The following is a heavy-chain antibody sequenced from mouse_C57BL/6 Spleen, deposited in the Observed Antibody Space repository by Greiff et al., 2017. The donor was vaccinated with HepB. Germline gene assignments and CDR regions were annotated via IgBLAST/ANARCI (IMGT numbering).Heavy chain of an antibody. CDR1: GFSFNTYA. D-gene: IGHD2-3*01. CDR2: IRSKSNNYAT. J-gene: IGHJ2*01. CDR3: VRGDDGYGYFDY. V-gene: IGHV10-1*01. Sequence: EVKLVESGGGLVQPKGSLKLSCAASGFSFNTYAMNWVRQAPGKGLEWVARIRSKSNNYATYYADSVKDRFTISRDDSESMLYLQMNNLKTEDTAMYYCVRGDDGYGYFDYWGQGTTLTVSS.